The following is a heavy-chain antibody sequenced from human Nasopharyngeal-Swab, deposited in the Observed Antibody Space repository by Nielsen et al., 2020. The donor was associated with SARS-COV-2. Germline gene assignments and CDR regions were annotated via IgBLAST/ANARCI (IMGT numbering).Heavy chain of an antibody. CDR3: ARDPPSTGDYYFDH. CDR1: GFTFSSYW. Sequence: GGSLRLSCVASGFTFSSYWMHWVRQVPGKGLVWVSRIDEHGSTINHADSVEGRFTISRDNAKNSLYLQMNSLRAEDTAVYFCARDPPSTGDYYFDHWGQGTLVTVSS. CDR2: IDEHGSTI. D-gene: IGHD7-27*01. V-gene: IGHV3-74*01. J-gene: IGHJ4*02.